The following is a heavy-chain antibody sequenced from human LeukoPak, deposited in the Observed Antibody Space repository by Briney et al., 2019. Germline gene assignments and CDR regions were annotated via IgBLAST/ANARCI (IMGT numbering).Heavy chain of an antibody. CDR1: GFTFSTYA. Sequence: PGGSLRLSCAASGFTFSTYAMHWVRQAPGKGLEWVAVISYDGSSKYYADSVKGRFTISRDNSKNTLYLQMNSLTAEDTGVYYCAKESTVTPGNVNWFDPWGQGALVTVSS. V-gene: IGHV3-30*04. J-gene: IGHJ5*02. CDR3: AKESTVTPGNVNWFDP. D-gene: IGHD4-17*01. CDR2: ISYDGSSK.